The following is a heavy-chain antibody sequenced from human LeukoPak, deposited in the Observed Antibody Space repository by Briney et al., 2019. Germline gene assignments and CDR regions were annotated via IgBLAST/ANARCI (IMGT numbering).Heavy chain of an antibody. CDR1: GFTFRSYA. V-gene: IGHV3-23*01. CDR2: ISGSGGNT. D-gene: IGHD3-22*01. CDR3: AKGRSGYLGAGSDY. Sequence: GGSLRLSCAASGFTFRSYAMSWVRQAPGKGLEWVSGISGSGGNTDYADSVKGRFTISRDNSWNTLYLQMNSLRAEDTAVYYCAKGRSGYLGAGSDYWGQGTLVTVSS. J-gene: IGHJ4*02.